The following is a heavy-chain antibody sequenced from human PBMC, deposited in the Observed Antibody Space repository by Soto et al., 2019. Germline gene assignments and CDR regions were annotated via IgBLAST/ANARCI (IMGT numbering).Heavy chain of an antibody. D-gene: IGHD3-22*01. J-gene: IGHJ5*02. Sequence: GKGLEWVSYISSSSSTIYYADSVKGRFTISRDNAKNSLYLQMNSLRAEDTAVYYCARAYYYDSSGYLNWFDPWCQGTLVTVPQ. V-gene: IGHV3-48*01. CDR3: ARAYYYDSSGYLNWFDP. CDR2: ISSSSSTI.